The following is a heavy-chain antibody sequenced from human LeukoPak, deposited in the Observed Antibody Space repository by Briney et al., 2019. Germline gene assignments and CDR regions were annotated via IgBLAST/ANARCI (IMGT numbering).Heavy chain of an antibody. CDR3: ARGGATYSSSWLQGFDY. Sequence: SETLSLTCTVSGGSISSYYWSWIRQPPGKGLEWIGYIYYSGSTNYNPSLKSRVTISVDTSKNQFSLKLSSVTAADTAVYHCARGGATYSSSWLQGFDYWGQGTLVTVSS. J-gene: IGHJ4*02. V-gene: IGHV4-59*01. D-gene: IGHD6-13*01. CDR2: IYYSGST. CDR1: GGSISSYY.